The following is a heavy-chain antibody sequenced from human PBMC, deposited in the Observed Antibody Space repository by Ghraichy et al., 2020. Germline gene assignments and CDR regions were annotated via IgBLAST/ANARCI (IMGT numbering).Heavy chain of an antibody. Sequence: GGSLRLSCAASGFTFSSFAMSWVRQAPGKGLEWVSAISGSGVSTYYADSVKGRFTISRDNSKNTLYLQMNSLRAEDTAVYYCAKDPTNPTGDTDYWGQGTLVTVSS. CDR2: ISGSGVST. V-gene: IGHV3-23*01. J-gene: IGHJ4*02. D-gene: IGHD4-17*01. CDR3: AKDPTNPTGDTDY. CDR1: GFTFSSFA.